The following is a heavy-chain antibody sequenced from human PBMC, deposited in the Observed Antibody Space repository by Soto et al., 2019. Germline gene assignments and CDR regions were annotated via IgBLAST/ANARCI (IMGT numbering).Heavy chain of an antibody. V-gene: IGHV1-69*13. CDR2: ILPIFTTA. CDR1: GGTFRNYA. J-gene: IGHJ4*02. Sequence: SVKVSCKASGGTFRNYAFSWVRQAPGQGLEWMGGILPIFTTATYAPKFQDRVTITADESTSTVYMDLGSLRSEDTALYYCAKDIGFQQHLFVFDNWGQGTLVTVSS. D-gene: IGHD6-13*01. CDR3: AKDIGFQQHLFVFDN.